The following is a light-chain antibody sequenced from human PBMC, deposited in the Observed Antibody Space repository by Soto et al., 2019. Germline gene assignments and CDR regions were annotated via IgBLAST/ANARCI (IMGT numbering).Light chain of an antibody. V-gene: IGKV3-15*01. CDR2: GAY. J-gene: IGKJ1*01. CDR3: QQYNNWPRT. CDR1: QSVSSY. Sequence: EIVLTQSPATLSLSPGERATLSCRASQSVSSYLAWYQQKPGQAPRLLIYGAYTRATGVPARFSGSGSGTEFTLTNSSLQSEDFAVYYCQQYNNWPRTFGQGTKVDI.